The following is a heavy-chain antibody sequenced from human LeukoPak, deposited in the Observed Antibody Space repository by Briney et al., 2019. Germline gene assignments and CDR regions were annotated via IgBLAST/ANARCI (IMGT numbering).Heavy chain of an antibody. Sequence: SGPALVKPTQTLTLTCTFSGFSLSTSGMRVSWIRQPPGKALEWLARIDWDDDKFYSTSLKTRLTISKDTSKNQVVLTMTNMDPVNTATYYCARIGSRYMDVWGKGTTVTVSS. CDR3: ARIGSRYMDV. CDR2: IDWDDDK. V-gene: IGHV2-70*04. CDR1: GFSLSTSGMR. J-gene: IGHJ6*03.